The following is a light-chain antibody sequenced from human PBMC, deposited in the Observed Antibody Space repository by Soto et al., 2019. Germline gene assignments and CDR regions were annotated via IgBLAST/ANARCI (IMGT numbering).Light chain of an antibody. J-gene: IGKJ3*01. CDR1: QAITRS. CDR3: QQANSFPFT. CDR2: AAS. V-gene: IGKV1-12*01. Sequence: DIQMTQSPSSVSASVGDRVTITCRASQAITRSLAWYQQKPGEAPKLLIYAASILQSGVPSRFSGSGSGTDFTLTITRLQPEDFATYYCQQANSFPFTFGPGPKV.